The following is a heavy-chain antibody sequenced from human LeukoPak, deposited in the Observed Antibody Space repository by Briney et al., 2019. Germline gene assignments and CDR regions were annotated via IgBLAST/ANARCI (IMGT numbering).Heavy chain of an antibody. J-gene: IGHJ6*03. D-gene: IGHD6-6*01. CDR1: GNSISSGDNY. V-gene: IGHV4-61*02. Sequence: ASETLSLTCTVSGNSISSGDNYWSWIRQPAGKGLEWIGRIYTSGSTYYNPSLKSRVTISVDTSKNQFSLKLSSVTAADTAVYYCARGYSSSSYDYYYYMDVWGKGTTVTVSS. CDR3: ARGYSSSSYDYYYYMDV. CDR2: IYTSGST.